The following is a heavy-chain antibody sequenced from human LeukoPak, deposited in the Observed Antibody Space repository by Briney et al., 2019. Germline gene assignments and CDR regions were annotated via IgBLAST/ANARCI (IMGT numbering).Heavy chain of an antibody. J-gene: IGHJ4*02. CDR2: ISTNSGGT. CDR1: GYTFTGYY. D-gene: IGHD6-13*01. V-gene: IGHV1-2*02. Sequence: ASVKVSCKASGYTFTGYYMYWVRQAPGEGLEWMGWISTNSGGTNYAQKFQGRVTMTRDTSISTAYMELSRLRSDDTAVYYCASEHSSWYVSDYWGQGTLVTVSS. CDR3: ASEHSSWYVSDY.